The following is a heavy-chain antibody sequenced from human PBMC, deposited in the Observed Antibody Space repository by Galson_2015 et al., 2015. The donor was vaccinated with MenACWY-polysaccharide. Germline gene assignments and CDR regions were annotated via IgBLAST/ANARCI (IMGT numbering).Heavy chain of an antibody. Sequence: SLRLPLAASGFPFRSFRMNRVRPAPGKGLEWVSSIIIRRGYILYADSVKSRFTISRDNAKNSLYLQMNSLRAEDTAVYYCARGPPRGYYDSSGYDDAFDIWGQGTMVTVSS. CDR3: ARGPPRGYYDSSGYDDAFDI. D-gene: IGHD3-22*01. V-gene: IGHV3-21*01. CDR2: IIIRRGYI. J-gene: IGHJ3*02. CDR1: GFPFRSFR.